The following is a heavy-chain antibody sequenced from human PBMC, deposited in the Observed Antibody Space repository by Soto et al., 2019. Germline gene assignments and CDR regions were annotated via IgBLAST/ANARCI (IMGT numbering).Heavy chain of an antibody. V-gene: IGHV4-34*01. Sequence: SETLSLTCAVYGGSFSGYYWSWIRQPPGKGLEWIGEINHSGSTNYNPSLKSRVTISVDTSKNQFSLKLSSVTAADTAVYYCARGGHYYYMDVWGKGTTVTVSS. CDR3: ARGGHYYYMDV. CDR1: GGSFSGYY. J-gene: IGHJ6*03. CDR2: INHSGST.